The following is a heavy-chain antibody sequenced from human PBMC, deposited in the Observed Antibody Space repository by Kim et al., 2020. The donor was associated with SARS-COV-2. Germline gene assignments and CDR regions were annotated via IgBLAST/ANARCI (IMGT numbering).Heavy chain of an antibody. D-gene: IGHD4-17*01. CDR3: TTDLSVTRFDY. V-gene: IGHV3-15*01. Sequence: GGSLRLSCAASGFSFSNAWMTWVRQAPGKGLEWVGRIKSTLDGGTTDYAAPLKGRFTISRDDSKTTLYLQMNSLKTEDTAVYYFTTDLSVTRFDYWGQGT. CDR1: GFSFSNAW. J-gene: IGHJ4*02. CDR2: IKSTLDGGTT.